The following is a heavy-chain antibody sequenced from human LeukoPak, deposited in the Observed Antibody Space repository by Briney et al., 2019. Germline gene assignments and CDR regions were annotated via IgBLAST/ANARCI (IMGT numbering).Heavy chain of an antibody. D-gene: IGHD3-22*01. CDR2: ISSSGRTI. Sequence: GGSLRLSCSASGFTFSSYGMNWVRQAPGKGLEWISYISSSGRTIYYADSVKGRFTISRDNAKKSLYPQMNSLRAEDTAVYYCARNYYATSGYLNDGVFHIWGQGTMVTVSS. CDR3: ARNYYATSGYLNDGVFHI. CDR1: GFTFSSYG. V-gene: IGHV3-48*04. J-gene: IGHJ3*02.